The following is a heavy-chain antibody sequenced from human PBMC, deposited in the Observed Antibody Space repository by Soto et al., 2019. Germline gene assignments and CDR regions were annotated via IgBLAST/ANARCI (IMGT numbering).Heavy chain of an antibody. CDR2: ISSNGGST. V-gene: IGHV3-64D*08. J-gene: IGHJ4*02. CDR1: GFTSSSYA. D-gene: IGHD2-2*01. Sequence: GGSLRLSCSASGFTSSSYAMHWVRQAPGKGLEYVSAISSNGGSTYYADSVKGRFTISRDNSKNTLYLQMSSLRAEDTAVYYCVKDTNGYCSSTSCYAPFDYWGQGTLVTVSS. CDR3: VKDTNGYCSSTSCYAPFDY.